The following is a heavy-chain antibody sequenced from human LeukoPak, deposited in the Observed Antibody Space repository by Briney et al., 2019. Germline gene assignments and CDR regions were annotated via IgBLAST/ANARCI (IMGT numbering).Heavy chain of an antibody. V-gene: IGHV3-7*01. D-gene: IGHD3-3*01. CDR1: GCTFSSYW. Sequence: PGGSLRLSCAASGCTFSSYWMSWVRQAPGKGLEWVANIKQDGSEKYYVDSVKGRFTISRDNAKNSLYLQMNSLRAEDTAVYYCARGGSIYDFWSGYPVYYFDYWGQGTLVTVSS. CDR2: IKQDGSEK. J-gene: IGHJ4*02. CDR3: ARGGSIYDFWSGYPVYYFDY.